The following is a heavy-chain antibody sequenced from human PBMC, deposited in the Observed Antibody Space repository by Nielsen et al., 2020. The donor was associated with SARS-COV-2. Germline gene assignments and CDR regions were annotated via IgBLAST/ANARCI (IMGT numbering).Heavy chain of an antibody. CDR3: ARVNSRRFDY. D-gene: IGHD6-13*01. J-gene: IGHJ4*02. V-gene: IGHV3-30*03. CDR2: ISYDGSNK. Sequence: GESLKISCAASGFTFSSYGMHWVRQAPGKGLEWVAVISYDGSNKYYADSVKGRFTISRDNSKNTLYLQMNSLRAEDTAVYYCARVNSRRFDYWGQGTLVTVSS. CDR1: GFTFSSYG.